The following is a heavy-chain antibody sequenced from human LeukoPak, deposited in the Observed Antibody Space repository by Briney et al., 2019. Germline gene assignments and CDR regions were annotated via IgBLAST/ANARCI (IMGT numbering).Heavy chain of an antibody. CDR1: GYTFTSYY. CDR3: ARDRASVAGPFYYYYMDV. D-gene: IGHD6-19*01. V-gene: IGHV1-3*03. CDR2: INAGNGNT. J-gene: IGHJ6*03. Sequence: ASVKVSCKASGYTFTSYYMHWVRQAPGQRLEWMGWINAGNGNTKYSQEFQGRVTITRDTSASTAYMELSSLRSEDMAVYYCARDRASVAGPFYYYYMDVWGKGTTVTVSS.